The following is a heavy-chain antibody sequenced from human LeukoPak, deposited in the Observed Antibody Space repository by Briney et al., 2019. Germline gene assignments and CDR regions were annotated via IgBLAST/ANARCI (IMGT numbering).Heavy chain of an antibody. V-gene: IGHV3-23*01. D-gene: IGHD6-13*01. Sequence: GGSLRLSCAASGFTFSSYAMSWVRQAPGRGLEWVSAISGSGGSTYYADSVKGRFTISRDNSKNTLYLQMNSLRAEDTAVYYCAKVWGFSSSWYGGTFDYWGRGTLVTVSS. CDR2: ISGSGGST. CDR1: GFTFSSYA. J-gene: IGHJ4*02. CDR3: AKVWGFSSSWYGGTFDY.